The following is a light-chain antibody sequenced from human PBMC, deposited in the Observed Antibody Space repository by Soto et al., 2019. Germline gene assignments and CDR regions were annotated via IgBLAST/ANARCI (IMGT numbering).Light chain of an antibody. CDR3: QQSYGTPYT. CDR2: AAS. V-gene: IGKV1-39*01. J-gene: IGKJ2*01. Sequence: EMTQSPSSLSASVGDRVTITCRASQSISNNLNWYQFKPGKAPTVLIYAASNLQSGDPSNYSGSGFGTDFALTIFSLQPEDSATYYCQQSYGTPYTFGLGTKLEIK. CDR1: QSISNN.